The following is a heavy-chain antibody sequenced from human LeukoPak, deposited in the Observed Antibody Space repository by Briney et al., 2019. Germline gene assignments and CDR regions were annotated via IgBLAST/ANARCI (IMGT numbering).Heavy chain of an antibody. CDR1: GYTLTELS. V-gene: IGHV1-24*01. Sequence: ASVKVSCKVSGYTLTELSMHWVRQAPGKGLEWMGGFDPEDGETIYAQKFQGRVTMTEDTSTDTAYMELSSLRAEDTAVYYCVNFGYSSGWSGGNDYWGQGTLVTVSS. D-gene: IGHD6-19*01. CDR3: VNFGYSSGWSGGNDY. CDR2: FDPEDGET. J-gene: IGHJ4*02.